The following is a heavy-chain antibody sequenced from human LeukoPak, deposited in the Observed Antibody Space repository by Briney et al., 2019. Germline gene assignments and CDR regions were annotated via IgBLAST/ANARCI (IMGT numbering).Heavy chain of an antibody. D-gene: IGHD6-6*01. V-gene: IGHV3-23*01. CDR2: ISCSGDNT. CDR3: AKDAPLAARSDY. CDR1: GFTFSSYA. Sequence: GGSLRLSCAASGFTFSSYAMSWVRQAPGRGLEWVSGISCSGDNTYYADSVKGRFTISRDNSRNTLYLQMNSLRAEDTAVYYCAKDAPLAARSDYWGQGTLVTVSS. J-gene: IGHJ4*02.